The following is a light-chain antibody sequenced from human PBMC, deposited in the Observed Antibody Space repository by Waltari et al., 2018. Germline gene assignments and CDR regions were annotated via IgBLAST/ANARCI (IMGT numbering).Light chain of an antibody. Sequence: EIVMTQTPISHPITTGEPDSIHCRSSHSLRHNNGNTYLHWYLQKPGQSPQLLIYEGSNRASGVPYRFSGSGSGTDFTLKINKVEAEDVGVYYCVQTITFPYSFGQGTKVEIK. CDR2: EGS. CDR3: VQTITFPYS. J-gene: IGKJ2*03. CDR1: HSLRHNNGNTY. V-gene: IGKV2-40*01.